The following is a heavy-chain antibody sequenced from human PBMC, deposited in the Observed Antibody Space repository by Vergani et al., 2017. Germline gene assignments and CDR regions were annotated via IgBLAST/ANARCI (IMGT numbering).Heavy chain of an antibody. CDR1: GFSFSDHY. J-gene: IGHJ4*02. CDR3: AREKNRTAADY. V-gene: IGHV3-11*06. D-gene: IGHD1-14*01. Sequence: QVQLVESGGGLVKPGGSLRLSCAASGFSFSDHYMTWIRQAPGKGLEWVSSISSSSSYIYYADSVKGRFTISRDNAKNSLYLQMNSLRAEDTAVYYCAREKNRTAADYWGQGTLVTVSS. CDR2: ISSSSSYI.